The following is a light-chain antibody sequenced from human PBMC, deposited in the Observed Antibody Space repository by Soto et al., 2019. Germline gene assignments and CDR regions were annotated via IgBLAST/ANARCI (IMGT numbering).Light chain of an antibody. J-gene: IGKJ1*01. CDR2: GAS. V-gene: IGKV3-15*01. CDR1: HSVSGN. CDR3: QQYNNWPPA. Sequence: EMVMAQSPATLSVSPGERATLSCRASHSVSGNLAWYQQKPGQAPRLLIYGASTRATGIPARFSGSGSGTEFTLTISSLQSEDFAVYYCQQYNNWPPAFGQGTKVEIK.